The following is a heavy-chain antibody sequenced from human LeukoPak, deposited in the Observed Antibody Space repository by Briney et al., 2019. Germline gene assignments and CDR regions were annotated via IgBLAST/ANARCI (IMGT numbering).Heavy chain of an antibody. CDR1: GYTLTELS. V-gene: IGHV1-24*01. CDR3: ATETSGGSFDAFDI. CDR2: FDPEDGET. D-gene: IGHD2-15*01. J-gene: IGHJ3*02. Sequence: ASVKVSCKVSGYTLTELSMHWVRQAPGKGLEWMGGFDPEDGETIYAQKFQGRVTMTEDTSTDTAYMELSSLRSEDTAVYYCATETSGGSFDAFDIWGQGTMVTVSS.